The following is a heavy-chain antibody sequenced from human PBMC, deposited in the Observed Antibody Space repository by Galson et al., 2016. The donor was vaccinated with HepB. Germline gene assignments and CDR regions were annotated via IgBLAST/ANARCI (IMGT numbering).Heavy chain of an antibody. CDR3: AGLRATGNQGRGYFAC. Sequence: SETLSLTCTVSGGSISSRAYHWAWIRQSPGKGLEWIGSIEYDGSTSYNPSLTGRVTMSVDTSKNQFSLKLRSVTAADTAVFFCAGLRATGNQGRGYFACRGRGALVTVSS. J-gene: IGHJ4*02. D-gene: IGHD1-1*01. CDR1: GGSISSRAYH. CDR2: IEYDGST. V-gene: IGHV4-39*01.